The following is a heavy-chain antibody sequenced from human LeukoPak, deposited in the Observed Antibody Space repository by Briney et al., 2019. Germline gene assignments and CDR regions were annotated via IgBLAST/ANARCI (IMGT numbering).Heavy chain of an antibody. CDR2: ISGSGGST. CDR3: ARPSYSSGWSFFDY. V-gene: IGHV3-23*01. Sequence: PGGTLRLSCAASGFTFSSYGMSWVRQAPGKGLEWVSAISGSGGSTYYADSVKGRFTISRDNSKNTLHLQMNSLRGEDTAVYYCARPSYSSGWSFFDYWGQGTLVTVSS. J-gene: IGHJ4*02. D-gene: IGHD6-19*01. CDR1: GFTFSSYG.